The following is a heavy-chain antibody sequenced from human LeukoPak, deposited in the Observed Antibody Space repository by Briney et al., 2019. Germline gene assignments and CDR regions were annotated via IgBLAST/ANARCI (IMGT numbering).Heavy chain of an antibody. CDR1: GFTFSFYW. CDR2: INQDGSEK. V-gene: IGHV3-7*01. D-gene: IGHD2-21*01. CDR3: ARHIETYYDY. Sequence: PGGSLSLSCAASGFTFSFYWMSWVRQAPGKGLEWVANINQDGSEKYYVDSVKGRFTISRDNAKNSLSLQMNSLRAEDTAVYYCARHIETYYDYWGQGTLVTVSS. J-gene: IGHJ4*02.